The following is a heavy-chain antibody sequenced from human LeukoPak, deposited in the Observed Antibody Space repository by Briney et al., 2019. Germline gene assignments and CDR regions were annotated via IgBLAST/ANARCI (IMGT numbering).Heavy chain of an antibody. CDR3: ARDIGVVVVPAALNDNWFDP. Sequence: SVKVSCKASGGTFSSYAISWVRQAPGQGLEWMGGIIPIFGTANYAQKFQGRVTITADESTSTAYMELSSLRSEDTAVYYCARDIGVVVVPAALNDNWFDPWGQGTLVTVSS. CDR2: IIPIFGTA. CDR1: GGTFSSYA. V-gene: IGHV1-69*13. J-gene: IGHJ5*02. D-gene: IGHD2-2*01.